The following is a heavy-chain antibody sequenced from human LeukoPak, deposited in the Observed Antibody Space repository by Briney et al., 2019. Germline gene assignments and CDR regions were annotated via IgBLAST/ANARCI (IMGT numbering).Heavy chain of an antibody. J-gene: IGHJ4*02. D-gene: IGHD2-8*01. V-gene: IGHV1-69*04. CDR1: GGTFSSYA. CDR2: IIPILGIA. CDR3: ARVPRRYCTNGVCYFGY. Sequence: SVKVSCKASGGTFSSYAISWVRQAPGQGLEWMGRIIPILGIANYAQKFQGRVTITADKSTSTAYMELSSLRSEDTAVYYCARVPRRYCTNGVCYFGYWGQGALVTVSS.